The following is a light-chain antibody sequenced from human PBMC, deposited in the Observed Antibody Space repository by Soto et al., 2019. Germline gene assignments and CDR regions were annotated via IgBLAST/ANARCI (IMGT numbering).Light chain of an antibody. J-gene: IGKJ1*01. CDR1: QSVNSYS. CDR3: QQDGSSPPK. V-gene: IGKV3-20*01. CDR2: GAS. Sequence: EIVLTQSPGTLSLSPGERATLSCRASQSVNSYSLAWYQRKPGQPPRLLVWGASNRATDIPSRFSGSGSWTDFTLPITNLEPEDFAVYYCQQDGSSPPKFGQGTRVEVK.